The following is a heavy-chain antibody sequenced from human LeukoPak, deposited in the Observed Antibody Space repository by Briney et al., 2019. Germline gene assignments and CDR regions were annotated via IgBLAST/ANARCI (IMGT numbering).Heavy chain of an antibody. J-gene: IGHJ4*02. CDR3: ARDGIAAAGTPLDY. CDR2: ISSSSSYI. Sequence: PGGSLRLSCAASGFTFSSYSMNWVRQAPGKGLELVSSISSSSSYIYYADSVKGRFTISRDNAKNSLYLQMNSLRAEDTAVYYCARDGIAAAGTPLDYWGQGTLVTVSS. D-gene: IGHD6-13*01. CDR1: GFTFSSYS. V-gene: IGHV3-21*01.